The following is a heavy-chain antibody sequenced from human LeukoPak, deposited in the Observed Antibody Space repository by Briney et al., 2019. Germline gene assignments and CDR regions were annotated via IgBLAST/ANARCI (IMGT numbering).Heavy chain of an antibody. CDR2: MHVGTGNT. Sequence: APVQVSCKASGYTFIANYLQWVRQAPGLGPEWSGWMHVGTGNTRYAPKFQDRVTLSRDTSINTAYMDLSSLTSDDTAVYYCAREGSYCDGGDCYSFDFWGQGTLVTVSS. D-gene: IGHD2-21*02. CDR1: GYTFIANY. V-gene: IGHV1-2*02. CDR3: AREGSYCDGGDCYSFDF. J-gene: IGHJ4*02.